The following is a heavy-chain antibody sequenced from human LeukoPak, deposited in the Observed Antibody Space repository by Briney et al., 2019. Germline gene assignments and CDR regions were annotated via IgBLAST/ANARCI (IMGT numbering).Heavy chain of an antibody. Sequence: GRSLRLSCAASGFTFSSYAMHWVRQAPGKGLEWVAVIPYDGSNKYYADSVKGRFTISRDNSKNTLYLQMNSLRAEDTAVYYCARDRGEIVVVIIPNFDYWGQGTLVTVSS. CDR3: ARDRGEIVVVIIPNFDY. J-gene: IGHJ4*02. D-gene: IGHD3-22*01. CDR1: GFTFSSYA. V-gene: IGHV3-30*04. CDR2: IPYDGSNK.